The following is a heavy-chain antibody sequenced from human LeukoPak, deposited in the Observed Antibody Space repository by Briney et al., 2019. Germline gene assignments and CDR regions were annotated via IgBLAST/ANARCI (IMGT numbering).Heavy chain of an antibody. V-gene: IGHV3-7*01. D-gene: IGHD6-19*01. J-gene: IGHJ5*02. CDR3: AREVAGTFDWFDP. CDR2: IKQDGSEK. CDR1: GFTFSSYW. Sequence: GGSLRLSCAASGFTFSSYWMSWVRQAPGKELEWVANIKQDGSEKYYVDSVKGRFTISRDNAKNSLYLQMNSLRAEDTAVYYCAREVAGTFDWFDPWGQGTLVTVSS.